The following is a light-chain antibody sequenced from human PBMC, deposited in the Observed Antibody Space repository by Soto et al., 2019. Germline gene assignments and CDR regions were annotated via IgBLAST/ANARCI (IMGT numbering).Light chain of an antibody. CDR1: QTISSY. J-gene: IGKJ1*01. Sequence: DIQMTQSPSSLSASVGDRVTITCRASQTISSYLNWCQQKPGKAPKLLIYAASSLQSGVPSRFSGSGSGTDFTLTISSLQPADFATYYCQQSYSTPWTFGQWTKVEIK. V-gene: IGKV1-39*01. CDR3: QQSYSTPWT. CDR2: AAS.